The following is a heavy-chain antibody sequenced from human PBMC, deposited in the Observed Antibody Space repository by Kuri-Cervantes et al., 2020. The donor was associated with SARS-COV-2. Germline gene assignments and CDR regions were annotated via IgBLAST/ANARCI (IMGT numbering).Heavy chain of an antibody. J-gene: IGHJ6*02. CDR3: ARDSPDSSSWYYYYYGMDV. CDR1: GFTFSSYS. Sequence: GGSLRLSCAASGFTFSSYSMNWVRQAPGKGLEWVSSISSSSYIYYADSVKGRFTISRDNAKSSLYLQMNSLRAEDTAVYYCARDSPDSSSWYYYYYGMDVWGQGTTVTVSS. CDR2: ISSSSYI. V-gene: IGHV3-21*01. D-gene: IGHD6-13*01.